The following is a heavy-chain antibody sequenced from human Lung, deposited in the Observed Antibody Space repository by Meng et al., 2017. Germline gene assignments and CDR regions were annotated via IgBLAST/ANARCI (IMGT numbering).Heavy chain of an antibody. CDR1: GFTFSNAW. D-gene: IGHD1-26*01. Sequence: VYCVGDMVEPGGSDRLSCAASGFTFSNAWMGWVRQAPWKGLGWVGRIKSKTDGDTADYSAPVIGRFTISRDDTKSTLYLKMSGLGIDDTGFYYCTWDDKAVSDYWGQGTLVTVSS. V-gene: IGHV3-15*01. J-gene: IGHJ4*02. CDR2: IKSKTDGDTA. CDR3: TWDDKAVSDY.